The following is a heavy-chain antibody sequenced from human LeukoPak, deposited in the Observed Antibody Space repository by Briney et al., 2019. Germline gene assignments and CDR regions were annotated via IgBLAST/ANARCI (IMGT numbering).Heavy chain of an antibody. CDR2: IKRKGDDGTI. V-gene: IGHV3-15*01. Sequence: GGSLRVSCAASGFTFNNAWMSWVRQAPGKGLEWVGRIKRKGDDGTIDYAAPVKGRFTISRDDSKNTLYLQMNSLRVEDTAVYYCASGGPTRGTLDYWGQGTLVTVSS. CDR3: ASGGPTRGTLDY. D-gene: IGHD1-26*01. CDR1: GFTFNNAW. J-gene: IGHJ4*02.